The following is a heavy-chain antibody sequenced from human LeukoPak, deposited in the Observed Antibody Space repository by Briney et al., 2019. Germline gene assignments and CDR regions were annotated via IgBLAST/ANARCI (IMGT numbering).Heavy chain of an antibody. V-gene: IGHV3-7*01. J-gene: IGHJ4*02. CDR3: ARVSPVGYCSSTSCYDY. CDR1: GFRFGRDW. Sequence: TGGSLRLSCVASGFRFGRDWISWVRQAPGKGLEWVANIKQDGSEKYYVGSVKGRFTISRDNAKNSLYLQMNSLRAEDTAVYYCARVSPVGYCSSTSCYDYWGQGTLVTVSS. CDR2: IKQDGSEK. D-gene: IGHD2-2*01.